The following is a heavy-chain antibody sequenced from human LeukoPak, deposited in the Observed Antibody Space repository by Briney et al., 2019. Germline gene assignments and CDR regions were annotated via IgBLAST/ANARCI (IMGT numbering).Heavy chain of an antibody. CDR2: FYPGDSDT. CDR1: GYSFTSYW. CDR3: ARHTLHWGAFDI. J-gene: IGHJ3*02. V-gene: IGHV5-51*01. Sequence: GESLQISCKGSGYSFTSYWIGWVRQMPGKGLEWMGIFYPGDSDTRYSPSFQGQVTISADKSISTAYLQWNSLKASDTAMYYCARHTLHWGAFDIWGQGTMVTVSS. D-gene: IGHD3-16*01.